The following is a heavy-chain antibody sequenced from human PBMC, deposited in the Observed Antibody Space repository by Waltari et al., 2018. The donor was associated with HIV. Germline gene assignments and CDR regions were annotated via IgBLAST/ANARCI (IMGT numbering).Heavy chain of an antibody. D-gene: IGHD2-15*01. CDR2: ILYGGGHE. CDR1: GFTFRSFG. CDR3: AKGCLGGGSCYYFQY. Sequence: QVQLVESGGGVVQPGGSLRLSCAASGFTFRSFGMHWVRQAPGEGLGGGAVILYGGGHEAYPDTMKGRFTISRDNSKNTLYLQMNSVRPEDTAVYYCAKGCLGGGSCYYFQYWGQGTLVTVSS. J-gene: IGHJ1*01. V-gene: IGHV3-30*02.